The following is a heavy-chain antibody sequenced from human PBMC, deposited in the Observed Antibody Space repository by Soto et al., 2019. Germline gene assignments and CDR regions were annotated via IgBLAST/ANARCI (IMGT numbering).Heavy chain of an antibody. Sequence: VRHSCPASGVGFRDYAMSWVRQSPGKGLEKVSVISESGGSTHYADSVRGRFTVSRDNSKNSLSLRMNSLRDEDTAVDFCAKRSPDSRGGYPPSFDYRGPRSPVTVSA. CDR2: ISESGGST. CDR3: AKRSPDSRGGYPPSFDY. CDR1: GVGFRDYA. D-gene: IGHD3-22*01. V-gene: IGHV3-23*01. J-gene: IGHJ4*01.